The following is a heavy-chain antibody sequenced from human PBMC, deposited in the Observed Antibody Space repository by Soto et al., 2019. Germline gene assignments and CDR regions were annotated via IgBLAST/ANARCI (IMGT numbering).Heavy chain of an antibody. D-gene: IGHD2-2*01. CDR2: INHSGST. CDR1: GASFSGYY. CDR3: ARALPVSRYCISIDCPRSGMDV. V-gene: IGHV4-34*01. J-gene: IGHJ6*02. Sequence: ETLALTCAVYGASFSGYYWSWVRQPPGKGLEWIAEINHSGSTNYNPSLKSRVTISVDTSKNYFSLKLSFVTAADTAVYYCARALPVSRYCISIDCPRSGMDVWGQGTTVTVYS.